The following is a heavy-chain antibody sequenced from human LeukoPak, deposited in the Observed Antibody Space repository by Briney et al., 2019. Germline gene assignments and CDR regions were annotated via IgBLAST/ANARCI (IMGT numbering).Heavy chain of an antibody. J-gene: IGHJ3*02. CDR1: GFTFTTYN. D-gene: IGHD3-22*01. CDR3: ARDYYETDRLRFDAFDI. V-gene: IGHV3-21*01. Sequence: PGGSLRLSCAASGFTFTTYNLNWVRQTPGKGLEWVSSITSGSYIYYADSVKGRFTISRDNAKNSLYPQMNSLRADDTAVYYCARDYYETDRLRFDAFDIWGYGTMVTVSS. CDR2: ITSGSYI.